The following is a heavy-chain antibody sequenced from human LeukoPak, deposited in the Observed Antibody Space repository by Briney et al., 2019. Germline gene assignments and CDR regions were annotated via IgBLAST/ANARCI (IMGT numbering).Heavy chain of an antibody. CDR3: ARVYDSSGYTLGGY. D-gene: IGHD3-22*01. Sequence: GGSLRLSCAASGFTFTNAWMNWVRQAPGKGLEWVSSISSSSSYIYYADSVKGRFTISRDNAKNSLYLQMNSLRAEDTAVYYCARVYDSSGYTLGGYWGQGTLVTVSS. CDR1: GFTFTNAW. CDR2: ISSSSSYI. V-gene: IGHV3-21*01. J-gene: IGHJ4*02.